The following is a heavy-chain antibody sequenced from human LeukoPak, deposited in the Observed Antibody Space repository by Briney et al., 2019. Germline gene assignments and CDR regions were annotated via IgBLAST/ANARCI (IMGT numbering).Heavy chain of an antibody. CDR3: AKDQSGNHIDY. V-gene: IGHV3-33*06. D-gene: IGHD4-23*01. J-gene: IGHJ4*02. Sequence: GGSLRLSCVASGFTFSTYGMHWVRQAPGKGLEWVAVIWHDGSDKYYADSVKGRFTISRDNSKNTLYLQMNSLRAEDTAAYYCAKDQSGNHIDYWGQGTLVTVSS. CDR1: GFTFSTYG. CDR2: IWHDGSDK.